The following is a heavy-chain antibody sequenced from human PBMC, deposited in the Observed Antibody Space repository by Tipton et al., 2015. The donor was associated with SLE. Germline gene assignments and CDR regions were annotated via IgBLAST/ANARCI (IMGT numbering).Heavy chain of an antibody. CDR2: IYYSGST. CDR3: ASPQGRYLYYYGMDV. D-gene: IGHD3-16*02. Sequence: TLSLTCTVSGGSISSSSYYWGWIRQPPGKGLEWIGSIYYSGSTYYNPSLKSRVTISVDTSKNQFSLKLSSVTAADTAVYYCASPQGRYLYYYGMDVWGQGTTVTVSS. CDR1: GGSISSSSYY. V-gene: IGHV4-39*01. J-gene: IGHJ6*02.